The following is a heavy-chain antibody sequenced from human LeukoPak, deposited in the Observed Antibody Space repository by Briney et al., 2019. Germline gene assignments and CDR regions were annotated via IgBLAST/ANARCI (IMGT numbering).Heavy chain of an antibody. CDR3: ASIDEQWLVLDY. D-gene: IGHD6-19*01. Sequence: ASVKVSCKASGGTFSSYAISWVRQAPGQGLEWMGGIIPIFGTANYAQKFQGRVTITADESTSTAYMELSSLRSEDTAVYFCASIDEQWLVLDYWGQGTLVTVSS. J-gene: IGHJ4*02. V-gene: IGHV1-69*13. CDR2: IIPIFGTA. CDR1: GGTFSSYA.